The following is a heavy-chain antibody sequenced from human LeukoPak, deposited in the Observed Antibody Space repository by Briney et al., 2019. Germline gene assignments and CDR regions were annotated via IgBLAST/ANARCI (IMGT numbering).Heavy chain of an antibody. D-gene: IGHD3-22*01. CDR1: GYSISSGYY. CDR2: VYHSGST. J-gene: IGHJ4*02. Sequence: PSETLSLTCTVSGYSISSGYYWGWIRQPPGKGLEWIGSVYHSGSTYYNPSLKSRVTISVDTSKNQFSLKPSSVTAADTAVYYCAREGYYYDSSGYYSLDYWGQGTLVTVSS. V-gene: IGHV4-38-2*02. CDR3: AREGYYYDSSGYYSLDY.